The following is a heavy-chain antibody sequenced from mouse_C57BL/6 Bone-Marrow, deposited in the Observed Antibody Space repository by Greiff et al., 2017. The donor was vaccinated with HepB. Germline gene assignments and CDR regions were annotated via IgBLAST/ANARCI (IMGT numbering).Heavy chain of an antibody. CDR2: ILPGSGST. CDR3: ARQEFYYGSSWHWYFDV. V-gene: IGHV1-9*01. J-gene: IGHJ1*03. CDR1: GYTFTGYW. D-gene: IGHD1-1*01. Sequence: QVQLKQSGAELMKPGASVKLSCKATGYTFTGYWIEWVKQRPGHGLEWIGEILPGSGSTNYNEKFKGKATFTADTSSNTAYMQLSSLTTEDSAIYYCARQEFYYGSSWHWYFDVWGTGTTVTVSS.